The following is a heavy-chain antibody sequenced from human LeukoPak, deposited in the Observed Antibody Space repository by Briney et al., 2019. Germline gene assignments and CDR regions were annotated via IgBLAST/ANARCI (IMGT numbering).Heavy chain of an antibody. CDR3: AAALDSSSYFYWGFDY. V-gene: IGHV3-20*04. Sequence: GSLRLSCAASGFTYDDYGMSWVRQAPGKGLEWVSGINWNGGSTGYADSVKGRFTISRDNAKKSLYLQMNSVRVEDTAFYYCAAALDSSSYFYWGFDYWGQGTLVTVSS. J-gene: IGHJ4*02. D-gene: IGHD3-22*01. CDR2: INWNGGST. CDR1: GFTYDDYG.